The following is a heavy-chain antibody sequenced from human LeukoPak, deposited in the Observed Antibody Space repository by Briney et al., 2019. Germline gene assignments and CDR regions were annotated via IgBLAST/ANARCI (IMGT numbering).Heavy chain of an antibody. CDR1: GGSFSGYY. CDR2: INHSGST. D-gene: IGHD6-25*01. CDR3: ARGRGRFDP. V-gene: IGHV4-34*01. Sequence: SETLSLTCAVYGGSFSGYYWSWIRQPPGKGLEWIGEINHSGSTNYNPSLKSRVTISVDTSKNQFSLKLSSVTAADTAVYYCARGRGRFDPWGQGTLVTVSS. J-gene: IGHJ5*02.